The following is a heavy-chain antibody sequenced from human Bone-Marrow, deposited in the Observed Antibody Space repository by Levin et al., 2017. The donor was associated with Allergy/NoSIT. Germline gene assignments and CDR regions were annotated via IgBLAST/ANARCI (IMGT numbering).Heavy chain of an antibody. CDR2: INQDGSKI. D-gene: IGHD6-19*01. J-gene: IGHJ4*02. V-gene: IGHV3-7*01. CDR1: GFSFSDSW. Sequence: PGGSLRLSCAASGFSFSDSWMSWVRQAPGKGLEWVSTINQDGSKIYYVESVKGRFTISRDNAKNSLYLQMNSLRVEDTAVYYCSRAGGSGGFSDYWGKG. CDR3: SRAGGSGGFSDY.